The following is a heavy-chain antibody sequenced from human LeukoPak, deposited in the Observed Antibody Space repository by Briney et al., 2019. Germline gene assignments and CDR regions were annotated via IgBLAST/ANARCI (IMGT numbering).Heavy chain of an antibody. J-gene: IGHJ4*02. V-gene: IGHV1-18*01. D-gene: IGHD5-18*01. CDR3: ARWGSGYSYVG. CDR1: GGTFTSYA. CDR2: ISAYNGNT. Sequence: ASVKVSCKASGGTFTSYAISWVRQAPGQGLEWMGWISAYNGNTNYAQKLQGRVTMTTDTSTSTAYMEPRSLRSDDTAVYYCARWGSGYSYVGWGQGTLVTVSS.